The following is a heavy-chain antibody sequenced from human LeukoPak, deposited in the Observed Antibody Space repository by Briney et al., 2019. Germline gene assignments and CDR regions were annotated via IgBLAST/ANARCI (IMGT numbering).Heavy chain of an antibody. D-gene: IGHD3-22*01. Sequence: SVKVSCKTSGGTLSNYAITWVRQAPGQGLEWMGRIIPLFGTTHYAQKFQGRVTFSADKSAGTAYMDLSGLTSEDTAVYFCARGDTGYYYDSSGYYAVWEAFYIWGQGTMVTVS. CDR1: GGTLSNYA. CDR2: IIPLFGTT. J-gene: IGHJ3*02. CDR3: ARGDTGYYYDSSGYYAVWEAFYI. V-gene: IGHV1-69*06.